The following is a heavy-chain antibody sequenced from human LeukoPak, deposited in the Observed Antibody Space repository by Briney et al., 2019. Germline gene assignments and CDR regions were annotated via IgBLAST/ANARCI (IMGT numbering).Heavy chain of an antibody. CDR3: ARLGGSYLAIDY. Sequence: SETLSLTCTVSGGSISSSSYYWGWIRQPPGKGLEWIGSIYYSGSTYYNPSLKSRVTISVDTSKNQFSLKLSSVTAADTAVYHCARLGGSYLAIDYWGQGTLVTVSS. J-gene: IGHJ4*02. D-gene: IGHD1-26*01. CDR2: IYYSGST. CDR1: GGSISSSSYY. V-gene: IGHV4-39*07.